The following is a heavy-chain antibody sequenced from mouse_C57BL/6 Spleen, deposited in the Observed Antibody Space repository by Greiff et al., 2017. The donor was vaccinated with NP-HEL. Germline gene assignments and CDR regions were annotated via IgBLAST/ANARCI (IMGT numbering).Heavy chain of an antibody. V-gene: IGHV5-16*01. Sequence: EVNVVESEGGLVQPGSSMKLSCTASGFTFSDYYMAWVRQVPEKGLEWVANINYDGSSTYYLDSLKSRFIISRDNAKNILYLQMSSLKSEDTATYYCARVAYYDYGYFDVWGTGTTVTVSS. CDR3: ARVAYYDYGYFDV. J-gene: IGHJ1*03. CDR1: GFTFSDYY. D-gene: IGHD2-4*01. CDR2: INYDGSST.